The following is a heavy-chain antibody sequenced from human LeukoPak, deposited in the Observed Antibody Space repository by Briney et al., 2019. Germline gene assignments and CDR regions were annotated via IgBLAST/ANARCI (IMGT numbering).Heavy chain of an antibody. V-gene: IGHV3-23*01. CDR2: VSSSGDT. CDR3: AKDAVGGTAYYFDN. Sequence: PGGSLRLSCAASGFTFNTYAMSWVRQAPGKGLEWVSAVSSSGDTYYAGSVKGRFTISRDNSKNTLYLQINSLRAEDTAVYYCAKDAVGGTAYYFDNWAREPWSPSPQ. D-gene: IGHD1-26*01. CDR1: GFTFNTYA. J-gene: IGHJ4*02.